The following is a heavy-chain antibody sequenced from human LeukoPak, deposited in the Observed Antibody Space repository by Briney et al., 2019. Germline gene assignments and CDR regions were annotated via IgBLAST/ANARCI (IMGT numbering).Heavy chain of an antibody. Sequence: GGSLRLSCAASGFTFSSYSMNWVRQAPGKGLEWVSYISSSSSSTIYYADSVKGRFTISRDNAKNSLYLQMNSLRAEDTAVYYCARDYERNYDILTGYLPAYYYGMDVWGQGTTVTVSS. CDR2: ISSSSSSTI. V-gene: IGHV3-48*01. D-gene: IGHD3-9*01. CDR3: ARDYERNYDILTGYLPAYYYGMDV. J-gene: IGHJ6*02. CDR1: GFTFSSYS.